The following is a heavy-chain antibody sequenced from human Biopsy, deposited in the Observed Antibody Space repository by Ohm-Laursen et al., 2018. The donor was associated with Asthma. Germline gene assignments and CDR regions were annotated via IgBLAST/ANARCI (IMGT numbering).Heavy chain of an antibody. CDR1: GYIFNSAG. Sequence: ASVKVSCKTSGYIFNSAGITWVRQAPGQGLEWMGWISVYNGNTKVAQKLQDRVTMITDTSTSTAYMELRSLRSDDTAVYFCARAVDYSHYYGIDVWGQGTTVTIS. D-gene: IGHD3-10*01. V-gene: IGHV1-18*01. CDR3: ARAVDYSHYYGIDV. J-gene: IGHJ6*02. CDR2: ISVYNGNT.